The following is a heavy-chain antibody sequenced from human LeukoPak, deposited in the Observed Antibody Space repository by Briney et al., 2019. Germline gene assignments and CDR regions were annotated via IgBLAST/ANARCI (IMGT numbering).Heavy chain of an antibody. D-gene: IGHD3-9*01. CDR2: IYYSGST. Sequence: SETLSLTCTVSGGSISSYYWSWIRQPPGKGLEWIGYIYYSGSTNYNPSLKSRVTISVDTSKNQFSLKLSSVTAADTAVYYCARDHVARGRYFDWIPHWRYYYYMDVWGKGTTVTVSS. CDR1: GGSISSYY. V-gene: IGHV4-59*01. J-gene: IGHJ6*03. CDR3: ARDHVARGRYFDWIPHWRYYYYMDV.